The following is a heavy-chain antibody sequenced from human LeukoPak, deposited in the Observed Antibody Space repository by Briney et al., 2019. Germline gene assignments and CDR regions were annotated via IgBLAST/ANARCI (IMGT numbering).Heavy chain of an antibody. CDR3: ARDTYSSPLGY. V-gene: IGHV4-61*02. CDR2: IYTSGST. D-gene: IGHD6-13*01. J-gene: IGHJ4*02. Sequence: PSQTLSLTCTVSGGSISSGSYYWSWIRQPAGKGLEWIGRIYTSGSTNYNPSLKSRVTISVDTSKNRFSLKLSSVTAADTAVYYCARDTYSSPLGYWGQGTLVTVSS. CDR1: GGSISSGSYY.